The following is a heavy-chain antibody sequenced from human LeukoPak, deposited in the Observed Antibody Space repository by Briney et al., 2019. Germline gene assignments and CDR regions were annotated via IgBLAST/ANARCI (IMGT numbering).Heavy chain of an antibody. Sequence: GASVKVSCKASGYTFTSYAMHWVRQAPGQRLEWMGWINAGNGNTKYSQKFQGRVTMTRDTSISTAYMELSSLRSEDTATYYCTRGLRVELAIDYWGQGTLVTVSS. J-gene: IGHJ4*02. D-gene: IGHD5-24*01. CDR3: TRGLRVELAIDY. CDR1: GYTFTSYA. CDR2: INAGNGNT. V-gene: IGHV1-3*01.